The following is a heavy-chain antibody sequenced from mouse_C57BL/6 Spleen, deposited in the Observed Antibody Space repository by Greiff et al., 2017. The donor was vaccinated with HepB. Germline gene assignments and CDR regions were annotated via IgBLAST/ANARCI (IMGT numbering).Heavy chain of an antibody. CDR3: ARYYGNYYYFDY. CDR2: IRNKANGYTT. D-gene: IGHD2-1*01. J-gene: IGHJ2*01. Sequence: EVKVVESGGGLVQPGGSLSLSCAASGFTFTDYYMSWVRQPPGKALEWLGFIRNKANGYTTEYSASVKGRFTISRDNSQSILYLQMNALRAEDSATYYCARYYGNYYYFDYWGQGTTLTVSS. CDR1: GFTFTDYY. V-gene: IGHV7-3*01.